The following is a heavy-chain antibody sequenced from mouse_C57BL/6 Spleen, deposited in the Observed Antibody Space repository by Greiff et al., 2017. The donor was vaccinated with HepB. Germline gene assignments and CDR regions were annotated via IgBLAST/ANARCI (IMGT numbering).Heavy chain of an antibody. Sequence: EVQLQQSGAELVRPGASVKLSCTASGFNIKDYYMHWVKQRPEQGLEWIGRIDPEDGDTEYAPKFQGKATMTADTSANTAYLQLSSLTSEDTAVYYCTWYYGSSPWYFDVWGTGTTVTVSS. CDR3: TWYYGSSPWYFDV. CDR1: GFNIKDYY. V-gene: IGHV14-1*01. CDR2: IDPEDGDT. D-gene: IGHD1-1*01. J-gene: IGHJ1*03.